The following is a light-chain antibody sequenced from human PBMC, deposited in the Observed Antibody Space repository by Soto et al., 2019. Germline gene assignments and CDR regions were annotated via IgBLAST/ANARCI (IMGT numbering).Light chain of an antibody. Sequence: QSVLTQPPSVSGAPGQRVTISCTGSSSNIGAGYDVHWYQQLPGTAPKLLIYGNNNRPSGVPDRFSGSKSGTSASLAITGLQAEDEADYYCQPYDSSLISYVFGTGTKVTVL. CDR2: GNN. CDR3: QPYDSSLISYV. CDR1: SSNIGAGYD. V-gene: IGLV1-40*01. J-gene: IGLJ1*01.